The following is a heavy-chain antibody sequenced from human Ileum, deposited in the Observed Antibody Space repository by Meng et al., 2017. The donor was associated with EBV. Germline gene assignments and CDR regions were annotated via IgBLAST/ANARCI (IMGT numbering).Heavy chain of an antibody. J-gene: IGHJ5*02. Sequence: QVHLVESXXGXVQPGXXLXXXXXXSGFSFNYYGIHWVRQAPGKGLEWVAVTWSGGRGEYYADSVKGRFTIARDNSENTVFLEMNSLRAEDTAMYYCARDIDTSSHYSRFDPWGQGTLVNVSS. CDR2: TWSGGRGE. V-gene: IGHV3-33*01. CDR1: GFSFNYYG. CDR3: ARDIDTSSHYSRFDP. D-gene: IGHD3-22*01.